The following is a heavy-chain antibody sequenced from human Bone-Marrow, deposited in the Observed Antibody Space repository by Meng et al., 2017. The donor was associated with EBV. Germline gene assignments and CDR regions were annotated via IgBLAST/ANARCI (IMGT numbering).Heavy chain of an antibody. V-gene: IGHV1-69*01. J-gene: IGHJ4*02. CDR1: GGTFSSDA. CDR3: ASESGRGYTPDY. Sequence: QGQLVQSGDEGKKPGSSVKVSCKTSGGTFSSDAVSWVRQAPGQGLEWLGGLIPMSGAPNYAQKFQGRVTITADESTSTHYMDLSSLSSEDTAVYYCASESGRGYTPDYWGQGTLVTVSS. D-gene: IGHD3-10*01. CDR2: LIPMSGAP.